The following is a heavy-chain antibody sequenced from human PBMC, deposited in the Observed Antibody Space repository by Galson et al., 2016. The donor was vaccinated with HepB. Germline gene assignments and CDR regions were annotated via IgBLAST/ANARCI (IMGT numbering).Heavy chain of an antibody. CDR1: GFTFDDYA. J-gene: IGHJ4*02. CDR3: AKDMDHYDLTFDY. D-gene: IGHD3-22*01. Sequence: SLRLSCAASGFTFDDYAMHWVRQPPGKGLEWVAGISWNSGSIGHGDSVKGRRTISRDNAKKFLYLEMNSLRAEDTALYYCAKDMDHYDLTFDYWGQGILVTVPS. V-gene: IGHV3-9*01. CDR2: ISWNSGSI.